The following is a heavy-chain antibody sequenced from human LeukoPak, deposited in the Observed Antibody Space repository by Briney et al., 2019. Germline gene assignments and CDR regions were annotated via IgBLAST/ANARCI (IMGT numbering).Heavy chain of an antibody. CDR2: ISSSIIYI. Sequence: GGSLRLSCAASGFTFSSYSMNWVRQAPGKGLAWVSSISSSIIYIYYADSVKGRFTISRDNAKNSLYLQMNSLRAEDTAVYYCARDPTTIDYDGSGNNIDYWGQGTLVTVSS. D-gene: IGHD3-22*01. J-gene: IGHJ4*02. CDR1: GFTFSSYS. CDR3: ARDPTTIDYDGSGNNIDY. V-gene: IGHV3-21*01.